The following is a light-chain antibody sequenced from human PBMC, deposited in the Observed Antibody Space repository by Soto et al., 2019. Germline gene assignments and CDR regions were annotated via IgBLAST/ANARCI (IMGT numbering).Light chain of an antibody. V-gene: IGKV3-15*01. J-gene: IGKJ1*01. Sequence: EVVMTQSPATLSVSPGERATLSCRASQSISSNLAWYQQRPGQAPRLLMYGASTRASGIPARFSGSGSETEFTLTISSLQSEDFAVYYCQQYNDWPRTFGQGTKVDIK. CDR1: QSISSN. CDR3: QQYNDWPRT. CDR2: GAS.